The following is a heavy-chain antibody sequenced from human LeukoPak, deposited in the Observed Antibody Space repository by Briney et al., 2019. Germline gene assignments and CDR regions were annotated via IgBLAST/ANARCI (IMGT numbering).Heavy chain of an antibody. V-gene: IGHV3-30-3*01. Sequence: GRSLRLSCAASGFTFSSYAMHWVSQAPGKWLEWVAVISYDGTNKYYADSVKGRFTISRDNSKNTLYLQMNSLRAEDTAVYYCGRLQIVVVTASAFDYWGQGTLVTVSS. D-gene: IGHD2-21*02. CDR1: GFTFSSYA. CDR2: ISYDGTNK. J-gene: IGHJ4*02. CDR3: GRLQIVVVTASAFDY.